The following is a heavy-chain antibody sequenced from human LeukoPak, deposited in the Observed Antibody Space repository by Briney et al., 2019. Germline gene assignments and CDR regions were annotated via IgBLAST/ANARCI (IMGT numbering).Heavy chain of an antibody. D-gene: IGHD6-19*01. V-gene: IGHV1-3*01. Sequence: ASVKVSCKASGYTFTSYAMHWVRQAPGQRLEWMGWINAGNGNTKYSQKFQGRVTITRDTSASTAYMELSSLRSEDTAVYCCARVGTAVAGTPYWGQGTLVTVSS. J-gene: IGHJ4*02. CDR2: INAGNGNT. CDR1: GYTFTSYA. CDR3: ARVGTAVAGTPY.